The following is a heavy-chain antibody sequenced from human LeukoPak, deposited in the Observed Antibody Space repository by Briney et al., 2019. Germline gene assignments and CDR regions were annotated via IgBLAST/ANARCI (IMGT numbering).Heavy chain of an antibody. CDR1: GFTFSSYW. Sequence: GGSLRLSCAASGFTFSSYWMSWVRQAPGKGLEWVANIKQDGSEKYYVDSVKGRFTISRDNAKNSLYLQMNSLRAEDTAVYYCASEEVVPAARYCYYMDVWGKGTTVTVSS. CDR2: IKQDGSEK. J-gene: IGHJ6*03. V-gene: IGHV3-7*01. CDR3: ASEEVVPAARYCYYMDV. D-gene: IGHD2-2*01.